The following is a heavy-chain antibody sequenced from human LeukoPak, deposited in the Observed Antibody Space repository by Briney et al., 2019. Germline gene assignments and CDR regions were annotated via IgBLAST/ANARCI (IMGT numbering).Heavy chain of an antibody. CDR3: AKVPKLWFGELFGGPLNWFDP. CDR1: GFTFRNAW. CDR2: IKRKTDDGTT. D-gene: IGHD3-10*01. J-gene: IGHJ5*02. V-gene: IGHV3-15*01. Sequence: GGSLRLSCAASGFTFRNAWMSWVRQAPGKGLEWVGRIKRKTDDGTTDYAAPVKGRFTISREDSQNTLYLQMNSLRAEDTAVYYCAKVPKLWFGELFGGPLNWFDPWGQGTLVTVSS.